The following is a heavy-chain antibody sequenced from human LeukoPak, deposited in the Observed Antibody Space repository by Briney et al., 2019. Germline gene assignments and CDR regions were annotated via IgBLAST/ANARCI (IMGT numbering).Heavy chain of an antibody. Sequence: GGSLRLSCAASGFTFSSYAMHWVRQAPGKGLEWVAVISYDGSNKYYAASVKGRFTISRDNSKNTLYLQMNSLRAEDTAVYYCASGYCSGGSCQSFDYWGQGTLVTVSS. CDR3: ASGYCSGGSCQSFDY. CDR2: ISYDGSNK. V-gene: IGHV3-30*04. CDR1: GFTFSSYA. J-gene: IGHJ4*02. D-gene: IGHD2-15*01.